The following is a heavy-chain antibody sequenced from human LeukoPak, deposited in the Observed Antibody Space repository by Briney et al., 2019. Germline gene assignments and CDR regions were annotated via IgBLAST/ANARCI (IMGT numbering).Heavy chain of an antibody. D-gene: IGHD3-10*01. CDR2: ICGRGSTK. Sequence: PGGSLRLSCTASGFTFGHYAMTWVRQAQGKGLEWVSYICGRGSTKYYADSVKGRFTISRDNAENSLYLQMNGLRAEDTAVYYCARDLYYYGSGNYVPGLPDYWGQGTLVTVSS. CDR1: GFTFGHYA. V-gene: IGHV3-48*03. J-gene: IGHJ4*02. CDR3: ARDLYYYGSGNYVPGLPDY.